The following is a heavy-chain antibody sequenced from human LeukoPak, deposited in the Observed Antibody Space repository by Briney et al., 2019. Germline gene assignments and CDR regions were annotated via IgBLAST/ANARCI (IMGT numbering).Heavy chain of an antibody. Sequence: GGSLRLSCAASGFTFSDYYMSWIRQAQGKGLKGVSYISSSGSTIYYADSVKGRFTISRDNAKNSLYLQMNSLRAEDTAVYYCARDYGQRALDIWGQGTMVTVSS. CDR1: GFTFSDYY. D-gene: IGHD3-10*01. J-gene: IGHJ3*02. CDR2: ISSSGSTI. V-gene: IGHV3-11*01. CDR3: ARDYGQRALDI.